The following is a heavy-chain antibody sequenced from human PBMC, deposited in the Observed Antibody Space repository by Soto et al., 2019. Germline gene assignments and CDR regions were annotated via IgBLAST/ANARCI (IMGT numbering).Heavy chain of an antibody. CDR3: ARDGYNQGAGGY. V-gene: IGHV1-69*13. CDR2: IIPIFGTA. J-gene: IGHJ4*02. Sequence: SVKVSCKASGGTFSSYAISWVRQAPGQGLEWMGGIIPIFGTANYAQKFQGRVTITADESTSTAYMELSSLRSEDTAVYYCARDGYNQGAGGYWGQGTLVTVSS. D-gene: IGHD5-12*01. CDR1: GGTFSSYA.